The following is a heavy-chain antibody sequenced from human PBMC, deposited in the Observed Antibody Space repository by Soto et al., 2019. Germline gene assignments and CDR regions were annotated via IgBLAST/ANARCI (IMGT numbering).Heavy chain of an antibody. V-gene: IGHV3-30-3*01. CDR1: GFTVSSYA. Sequence: CAASGFTVSSYAIHWVRQAPGKWLEWVAVISYDGSNKYYADSLKGRFTISRDNSKNTLYLQMNSLRAEGTAVYYCARDGGQPLLGYYYYGMDVWGQGTTVTVSS. CDR2: ISYDGSNK. CDR3: ARDGGQPLLGYYYYGMDV. J-gene: IGHJ6*02. D-gene: IGHD3-16*01.